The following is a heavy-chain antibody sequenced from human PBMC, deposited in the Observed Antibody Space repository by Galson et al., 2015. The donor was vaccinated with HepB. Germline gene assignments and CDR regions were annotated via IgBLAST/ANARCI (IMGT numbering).Heavy chain of an antibody. D-gene: IGHD6-19*01. J-gene: IGHJ3*01. V-gene: IGHV3-15*05. CDR1: GFTFSNAW. Sequence: LRLSCAASGFTFSNAWMSWVRQAPGKGLEWVGRIKSITNGGTTDYPAPVKGRFTISRDDSKNTLYLQMNSLKTEDTAVYYCVTEGSGWYGAFNLWGRGTMVTVSS. CDR3: VTEGSGWYGAFNL. CDR2: IKSITNGGTT.